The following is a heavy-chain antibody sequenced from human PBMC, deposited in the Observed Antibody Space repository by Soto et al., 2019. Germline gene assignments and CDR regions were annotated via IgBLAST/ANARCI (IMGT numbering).Heavy chain of an antibody. D-gene: IGHD2-2*01. CDR3: ARVDCSSTSCYAGLGWFDP. J-gene: IGHJ5*02. Sequence: LGESLKISCKGSGYSFTSYWIGWVRQMPGKGLEWMGIIYPGDSDTRYSPSFQGQVTISADKSISTAYLQWSSLKASDTAMYYCARVDCSSTSCYAGLGWFDPWGQGTLVTVPQ. CDR1: GYSFTSYW. V-gene: IGHV5-51*01. CDR2: IYPGDSDT.